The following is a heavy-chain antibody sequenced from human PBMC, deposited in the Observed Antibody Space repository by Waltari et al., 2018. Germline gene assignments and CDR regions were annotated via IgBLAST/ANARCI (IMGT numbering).Heavy chain of an antibody. D-gene: IGHD3-10*01. V-gene: IGHV4-59*11. Sequence: QVQLQESGPGLVKPSGTLSLICSVSGGSISTHFWGWFRRLPGKSLEWIGNIYSSGSTNYTPSLTSRVTISLDMSKNQFSLKLRSVSAADTAVYYCARASYGSGSSWFDPWGQGNLVTVSS. J-gene: IGHJ5*02. CDR1: GGSISTHF. CDR2: IYSSGST. CDR3: ARASYGSGSSWFDP.